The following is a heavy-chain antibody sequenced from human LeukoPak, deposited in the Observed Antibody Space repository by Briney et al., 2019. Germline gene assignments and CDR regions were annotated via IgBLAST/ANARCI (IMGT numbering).Heavy chain of an antibody. D-gene: IGHD1-1*01. Sequence: PSETLSLTCAVYGGSVSGYYWSWIRQPPGKGLEWIGEINHSGSTNYNPSLKSRVTISVDTSKNQFSLKLSSVTAADTAVYYCARKPRTTGTTTHSYYYYYYMDVWGKGTTVTVSS. CDR1: GGSVSGYY. CDR3: ARKPRTTGTTTHSYYYYYYMDV. CDR2: INHSGST. J-gene: IGHJ6*03. V-gene: IGHV4-34*01.